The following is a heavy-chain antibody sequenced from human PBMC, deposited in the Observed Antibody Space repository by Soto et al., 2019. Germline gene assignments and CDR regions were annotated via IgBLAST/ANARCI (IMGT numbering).Heavy chain of an antibody. CDR3: ARVPLSSSWHQTTYGMDV. CDR1: GYTFTSYD. Sequence: QVQLVQSGAEVKKPGASVKVSCKASGYTFTSYDINWVRQATGQGLEWMGWMNPNSGNTDYAQKFQGRVTMTRNTSISTAYMELSSLRSEDTAVYYCARVPLSSSWHQTTYGMDVWGQGTTVTVSS. J-gene: IGHJ6*02. CDR2: MNPNSGNT. V-gene: IGHV1-8*01. D-gene: IGHD6-13*01.